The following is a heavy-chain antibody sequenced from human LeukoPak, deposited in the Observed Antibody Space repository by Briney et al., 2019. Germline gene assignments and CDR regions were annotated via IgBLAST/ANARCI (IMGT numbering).Heavy chain of an antibody. Sequence: SDTLSLTCAVYGESLSSYYWSWIRQSPGKGLEWIGDIFDGKTVNYNPSLKSRVTISAVTSSQQFSLSLRSVTAADTAVYCASGAWSTRLKSWAQGALVIVSS. CDR2: IFDGKTV. D-gene: IGHD5/OR15-5a*01. J-gene: IGHJ1*01. CDR1: GESLSSYY. V-gene: IGHV4-34*12. CDR3: SGAWSTRLKS.